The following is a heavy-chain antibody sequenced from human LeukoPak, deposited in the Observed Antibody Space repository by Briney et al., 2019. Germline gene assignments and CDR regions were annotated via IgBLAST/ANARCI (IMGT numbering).Heavy chain of an antibody. V-gene: IGHV3-21*01. CDR1: GFTFRSYS. D-gene: IGHD1-26*01. CDR2: ISSSSSYI. Sequence: PGGSLRLSXAASGFTFRSYSMNWLRQAPGKGLEWVSSISSSSSYIYYADSVKGRFTISRDNAKNSLYLQMDSLRAEDTAVYYCASGVRYSGSYIDYWGQGTLVTVSS. CDR3: ASGVRYSGSYIDY. J-gene: IGHJ4*02.